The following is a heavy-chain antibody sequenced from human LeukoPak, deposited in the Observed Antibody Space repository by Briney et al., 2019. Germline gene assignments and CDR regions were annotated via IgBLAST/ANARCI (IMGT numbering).Heavy chain of an antibody. CDR1: GFTVSSNY. Sequence: GGSLRLSCAASGFTVSSNYMSWVRQAPWKGLEGVSVIYSGGSKYYADSVKGRFTISRDNSKNTLYLQMNSLRAEDTAVYYCARASPGSLGEYYFDYWGQGTLVTVSS. CDR2: IYSGGSK. V-gene: IGHV3-53*01. J-gene: IGHJ4*02. CDR3: ARASPGSLGEYYFDY. D-gene: IGHD3-16*01.